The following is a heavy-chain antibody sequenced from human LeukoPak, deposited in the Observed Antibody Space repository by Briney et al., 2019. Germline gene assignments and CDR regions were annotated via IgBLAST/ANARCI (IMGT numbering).Heavy chain of an antibody. D-gene: IGHD3-3*01. CDR3: ARGGFYDFGEY. V-gene: IGHV3-48*01. CDR1: GFTFSSYS. CDR2: ISSSSSTI. Sequence: PGGSLRLSCAASGFTFSSYSMNWVRQAPGKGLEWVSYISSSSSTIYYADSVKGRFTISRDNAKNSLYLQMNSLRAEDTAVYYCARGGFYDFGEYWGQGTLVTVSS. J-gene: IGHJ4*02.